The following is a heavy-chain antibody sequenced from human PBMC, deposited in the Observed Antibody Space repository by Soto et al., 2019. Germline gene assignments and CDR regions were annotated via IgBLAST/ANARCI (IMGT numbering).Heavy chain of an antibody. CDR2: IYPGDSDT. V-gene: IGHV5-51*01. J-gene: IGHJ6*02. CDR3: ARYPTLTDYFFHGMDV. D-gene: IGHD4-17*01. Sequence: RKISCRGSGYTFTNYWIVWVRQIPGKGLEWMGIIYPGDSDTRYSPSFQGQVTISADRSISTAYLQWSSLKASDTGMYYCARYPTLTDYFFHGMDVWGQGTTVTVSS. CDR1: GYTFTNYW.